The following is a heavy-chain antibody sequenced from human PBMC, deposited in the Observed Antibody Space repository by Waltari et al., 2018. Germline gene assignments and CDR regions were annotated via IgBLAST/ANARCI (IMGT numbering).Heavy chain of an antibody. CDR1: GIPFRNFA. Sequence: QGQVGAFGGRRGQTGKAGEPPWSTFGIPFRNFAMHWVRQAPGKGLEWLAVVSFDGDSNNHIDSLKGRINISRDNSKNTLFLQMNSLRPEDTATYYCARGRGFYDNFGDVAFETWGQGTLVIVSS. V-gene: IGHV3-30*10. CDR2: VSFDGDSN. J-gene: IGHJ3*02. D-gene: IGHD3-22*01. CDR3: ARGRGFYDNFGDVAFET.